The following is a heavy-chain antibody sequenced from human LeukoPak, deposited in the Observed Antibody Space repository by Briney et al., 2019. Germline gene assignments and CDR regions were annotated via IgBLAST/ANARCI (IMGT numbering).Heavy chain of an antibody. Sequence: SVKVSCKASGGTFGSYAISWVRQAPGQGLEWMGGIIPIFGTANYAQKFQGRVTITADESTSTAYMELSSLRSEDTAVYYCARVPMVRGVIIGFDYWGQGTLVTVSS. CDR3: ARVPMVRGVIIGFDY. J-gene: IGHJ4*02. CDR1: GGTFGSYA. V-gene: IGHV1-69*01. D-gene: IGHD3-10*01. CDR2: IIPIFGTA.